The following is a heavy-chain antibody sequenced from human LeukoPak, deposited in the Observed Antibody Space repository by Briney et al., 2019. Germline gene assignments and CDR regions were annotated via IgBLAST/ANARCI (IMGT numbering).Heavy chain of an antibody. J-gene: IGHJ4*02. Sequence: ASVKVSCKASGYKFTDDYMHWVRQAPGQGLEFLGWINPDSGFTNYAQKFKGSVTMTRDTSISTAYLEVRSLTSDDTAVYYCAPTAEAYTSWWKVWGQGTLVTVSS. CDR2: INPDSGFT. D-gene: IGHD3-16*01. CDR1: GYKFTDDY. CDR3: APTAEAYTSWWKV. V-gene: IGHV1-2*02.